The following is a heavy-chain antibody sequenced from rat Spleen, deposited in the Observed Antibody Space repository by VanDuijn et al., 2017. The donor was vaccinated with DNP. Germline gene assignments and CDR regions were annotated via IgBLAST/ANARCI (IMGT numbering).Heavy chain of an antibody. CDR2: IIYDGSST. J-gene: IGHJ4*01. Sequence: EVQLVESGGGLVQPGNSLKLSCAASGFTFSDYAMAWVRQSPKKGLEWVATIIYDGSSTYYRDSVRGRFTISRDDATDTLYLQMNSLRSEDTATYFCTRVGDYHDGGDGDVLDVWGQGTSV. CDR1: GFTFSDYA. CDR3: TRVGDYHDGGDGDVLDV. D-gene: IGHD1-12*02. V-gene: IGHV5S10*01.